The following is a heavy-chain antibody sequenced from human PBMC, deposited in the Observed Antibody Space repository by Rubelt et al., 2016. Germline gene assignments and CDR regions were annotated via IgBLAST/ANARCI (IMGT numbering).Heavy chain of an antibody. J-gene: IGHJ4*02. Sequence: QVQLQESGPGLVKPSETLSLTCSVSGGSISSYYWSWIRQPPGKGLEWIGSIYHSGNTYYNPSLESRVTMSIDTSENQFSLELTSVTAADTAVYYCARGFYYFDYWGQGTLVTVSA. V-gene: IGHV4-59*08. CDR1: GGSISSYY. CDR3: ARGFYYFDY. D-gene: IGHD3-3*01. CDR2: IYHSGNT.